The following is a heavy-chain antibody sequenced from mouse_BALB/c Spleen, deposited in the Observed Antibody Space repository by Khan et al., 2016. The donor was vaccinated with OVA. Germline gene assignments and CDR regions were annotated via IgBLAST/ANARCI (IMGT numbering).Heavy chain of an antibody. V-gene: IGHV2-6-4*01. CDR2: IWGGGST. CDR3: ARAYYRYDGYYAMDY. CDR1: GFSLSRYN. Sequence: VQLQESGPGLVAPSQSLSITCTVSGFSLSRYNIHWVRQPPGKGLEWLRMIWGGGSTDYNSDLKSRLSISKDNSKGQVFLKMHSLQTDDTAMYYCARAYYRYDGYYAMDYWGQGTSVTVSS. J-gene: IGHJ4*01. D-gene: IGHD2-14*01.